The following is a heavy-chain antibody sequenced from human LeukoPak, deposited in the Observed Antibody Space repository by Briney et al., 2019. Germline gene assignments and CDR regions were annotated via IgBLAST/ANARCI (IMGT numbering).Heavy chain of an antibody. Sequence: SQTLSLTCTVSGGSISSGSYYWSWIRQPAGKGLEWIGRIYTSGSTNYNPSLKSRVTISVDTSKNQFSLKLISVTAADTAVYYCARQRVVDAFDIWGQGTMVTVSS. CDR3: ARQRVVDAFDI. CDR2: IYTSGST. CDR1: GGSISSGSYY. V-gene: IGHV4-61*02. J-gene: IGHJ3*02.